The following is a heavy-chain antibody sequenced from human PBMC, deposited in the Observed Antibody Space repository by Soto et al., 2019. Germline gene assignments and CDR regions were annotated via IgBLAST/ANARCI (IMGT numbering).Heavy chain of an antibody. V-gene: IGHV4-59*08. CDR1: GGSISSYY. CDR2: NYYRGST. CDR3: ARFTLYLDL. J-gene: IGHJ2*01. Sequence: QVQLQESGPGLVKPSETLSLTCTVSGGSISSYYWSWIRHPPGKGLEWIGDNYYRGSTTYNPSLKRRVTISVETSKNQFSLKLSSVTAADTAVYYCARFTLYLDLWGRGKLVTVSS.